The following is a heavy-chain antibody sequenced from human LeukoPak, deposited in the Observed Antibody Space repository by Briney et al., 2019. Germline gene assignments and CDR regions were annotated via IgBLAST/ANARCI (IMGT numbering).Heavy chain of an antibody. CDR1: GFTFSSYW. J-gene: IGHJ4*02. Sequence: GGSLRLSCAASGFTFSSYWMSWVRQAPGKGLKWVANIKQDGSEKYYVDSVKGRFTISRDNAKNSLYLQMNSLRAEDTAVYYCASEIVIQDYYDSSGYYYNYWGQGTLVTVSS. CDR2: IKQDGSEK. CDR3: ASEIVIQDYYDSSGYYYNY. D-gene: IGHD3-22*01. V-gene: IGHV3-7*01.